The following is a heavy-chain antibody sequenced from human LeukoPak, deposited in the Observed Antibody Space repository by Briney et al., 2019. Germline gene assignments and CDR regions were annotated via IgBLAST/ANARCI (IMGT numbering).Heavy chain of an antibody. CDR3: ARGATAAAGTSGYYYYMDV. V-gene: IGHV1-2*02. Sequence: ASVKVSCKASGYTFTGYYMHWVRQAPGQGLEWMGWINPNSGGTNYAQKFQGRVTMTRDTSISTAYMELSRLRSDDTAVYYCARGATAAAGTSGYYYYMDVWGKGTTVTVSS. D-gene: IGHD6-13*01. CDR1: GYTFTGYY. J-gene: IGHJ6*03. CDR2: INPNSGGT.